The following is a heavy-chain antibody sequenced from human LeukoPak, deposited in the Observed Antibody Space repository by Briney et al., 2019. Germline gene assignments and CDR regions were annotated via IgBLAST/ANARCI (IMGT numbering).Heavy chain of an antibody. CDR3: AKGPSHYYLDF. CDR2: INPDSGAT. V-gene: IGHV1-2*02. Sequence: ASVKVSCKASGYRFTRSYMHWVRQAPGQGLEWMGWINPDSGATNYAQKFQGRITFTRDTSVTTADLEVSNLRSDDTALFYCAKGPSHYYLDFWGQGTLVAVSS. J-gene: IGHJ4*02. CDR1: GYRFTRSY.